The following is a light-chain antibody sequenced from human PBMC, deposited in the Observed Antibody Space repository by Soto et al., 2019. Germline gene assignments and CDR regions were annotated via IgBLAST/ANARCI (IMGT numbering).Light chain of an antibody. CDR3: SSYAGSNNLV. CDR2: EVS. Sequence: QSALTQPPSASGSPGQSVTISCTGTSSDVGGYNYVSWYQQHPGKAPKLMIYEVSERPSGVSDRFSGSKSGNTASLTVSGLQADDEADYYCSSYAGSNNLVFGGGTNSPS. V-gene: IGLV2-8*01. J-gene: IGLJ3*02. CDR1: SSDVGGYNY.